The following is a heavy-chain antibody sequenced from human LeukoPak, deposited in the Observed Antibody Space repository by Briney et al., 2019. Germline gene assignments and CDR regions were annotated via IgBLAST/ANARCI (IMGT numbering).Heavy chain of an antibody. D-gene: IGHD2-2*01. J-gene: IGHJ5*02. V-gene: IGHV7-4-1*02. CDR1: GYTFTNYV. CDR3: ARTLFGDQYQLLHNWFDP. CDR2: INTDTGNP. Sequence: GASVKVSCKASGYTFTNYVMNWVRQAPGQGLEWMGWINTDTGNPTYAQGFTRRLVFSLDTSASTAYLQISSLKAEDTAVYYCARTLFGDQYQLLHNWFDPWGQGTLVTVSS.